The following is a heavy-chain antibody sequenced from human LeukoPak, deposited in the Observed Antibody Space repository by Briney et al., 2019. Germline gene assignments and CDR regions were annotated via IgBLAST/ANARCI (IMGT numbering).Heavy chain of an antibody. D-gene: IGHD4-17*01. CDR3: ARGKDYGDSQRGYYYYGMDV. Sequence: PGGSLRLSCAASGFTVSSNYMSWVRQAPGKGLEWVSVIYSGGGTYYADSVKGRSTISRDNSKNTLYLQMNSLRAEDTAVYYCARGKDYGDSQRGYYYYGMDVWGQGTTVTVSS. CDR2: IYSGGGT. V-gene: IGHV3-66*01. J-gene: IGHJ6*02. CDR1: GFTVSSNY.